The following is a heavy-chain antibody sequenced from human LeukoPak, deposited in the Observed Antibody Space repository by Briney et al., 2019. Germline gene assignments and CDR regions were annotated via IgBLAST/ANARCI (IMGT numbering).Heavy chain of an antibody. CDR2: VHKTGRI. CDR3: RKYGGSPANYFDS. CDR1: GHSISAYY. J-gene: IGHJ4*02. D-gene: IGHD1-26*01. V-gene: IGHV4-59*08. Sequence: SQTLFLTCTVSGHSISAYYWSWVRQPPTKGLEWIAFVHKTGRINYNPSLKSQAPISMDTSNSQFSLHVNSVTAADPAVYYCRKYGGSPANYFDSWGPGSLVSV.